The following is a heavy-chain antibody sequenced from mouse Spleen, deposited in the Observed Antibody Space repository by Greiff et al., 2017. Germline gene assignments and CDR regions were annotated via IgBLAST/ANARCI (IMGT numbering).Heavy chain of an antibody. CDR3: ARYPYGDHAWFAY. V-gene: IGHV7-3*01. CDR1: GFTFTDYY. CDR2: IRNKANGYTT. D-gene: IGHD2-13*01. Sequence: EVKLVESGGGLVQPGGSLSLSCAASGFTFTDYYMSWVRQPPGKALEWLGFIRNKANGYTTEYSASVKGRFTISRDNSQSILYLQMNALRAEDSATYYCARYPYGDHAWFAYWGQGTLVTVSA. J-gene: IGHJ3*01.